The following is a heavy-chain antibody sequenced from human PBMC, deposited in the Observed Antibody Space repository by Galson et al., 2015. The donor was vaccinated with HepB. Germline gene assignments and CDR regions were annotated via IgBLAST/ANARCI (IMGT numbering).Heavy chain of an antibody. Sequence: LSLTCTVSGGSISSSSYYWGWIRQPPGKGLEWIGSIYYSGSTYYNPSLKSRVTISVDTSKNQFSLKLSSVTAADTAVYYCARQRWEPAPGAFDIWGQGTMVTVSS. CDR2: IYYSGST. CDR3: ARQRWEPAPGAFDI. J-gene: IGHJ3*02. V-gene: IGHV4-39*01. D-gene: IGHD1-26*01. CDR1: GGSISSSSYY.